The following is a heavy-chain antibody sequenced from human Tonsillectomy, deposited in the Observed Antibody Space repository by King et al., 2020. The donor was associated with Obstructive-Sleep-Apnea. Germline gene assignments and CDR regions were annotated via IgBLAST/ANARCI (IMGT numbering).Heavy chain of an antibody. CDR3: ARDSGDSGYDSRPI. CDR1: GFTFSSYS. D-gene: IGHD5-12*01. CDR2: ITSMSNTI. V-gene: IGHV3-48*04. Sequence: VQLVESGGGLVQPGGSLRLYCAASGFTFSSYSMNGVRQAPGKGLEWGSYITSMSNTIYYADSVRGRFTISRDNAKNSLYLQMNSLRAEDTAVYYCARDSGDSGYDSRPIWGQGILVTVSS. J-gene: IGHJ4*02.